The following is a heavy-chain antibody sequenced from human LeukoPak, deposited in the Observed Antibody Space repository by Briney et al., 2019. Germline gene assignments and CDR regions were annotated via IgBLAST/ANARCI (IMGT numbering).Heavy chain of an antibody. CDR3: TRDSALLGVAFDL. V-gene: IGHV3-64D*06. D-gene: IGHD2-15*01. J-gene: IGHJ3*01. CDR1: GFPFNTYA. Sequence: GGSLRLSCSASGFPFNTYAIHWVRQAPGKGLEYVAGISSNGDSTDFADSTKGRFTISRDNSKSTLFLQMNSLRAEDTAVYFRTRDSALLGVAFDLWGQGTVVTVSS. CDR2: ISSNGDST.